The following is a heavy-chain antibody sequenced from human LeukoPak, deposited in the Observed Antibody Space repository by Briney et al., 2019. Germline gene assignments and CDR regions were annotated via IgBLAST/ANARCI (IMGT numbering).Heavy chain of an antibody. CDR3: ARGGTLYGGFMDV. Sequence: ASVKVSCKASGGTFSSYAISWVRQAPGQGLEWMGGFDPEDGETIYAQKFQGRVTMTEDTSTDTAYMELSSLRSEDTAVYYCARGGTLYGGFMDVWGKGTTVTISS. J-gene: IGHJ6*03. CDR1: GGTFSSYA. CDR2: FDPEDGET. V-gene: IGHV1-24*01. D-gene: IGHD2/OR15-2a*01.